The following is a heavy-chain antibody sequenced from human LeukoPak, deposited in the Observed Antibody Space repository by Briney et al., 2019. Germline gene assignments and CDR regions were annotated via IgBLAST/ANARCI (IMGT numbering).Heavy chain of an antibody. J-gene: IGHJ4*02. Sequence: HSETLSLTCTVSGGSISGSSYYWGWIRQPPGKGLEWIGSIYYSGSTYYNPSLKSRVTISVDTSKNQFSLKLSSVTAADTAVYYCAVSYYVWGSYRHDYWGQGTLVTVSS. D-gene: IGHD3-16*02. CDR3: AVSYYVWGSYRHDY. CDR2: IYYSGST. V-gene: IGHV4-39*01. CDR1: GGSISGSSYY.